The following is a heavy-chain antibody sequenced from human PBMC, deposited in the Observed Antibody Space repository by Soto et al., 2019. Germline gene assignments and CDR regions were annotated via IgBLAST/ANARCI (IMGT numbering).Heavy chain of an antibody. Sequence: ESVGGLAQPGGSLRLSCAASGFTLSGYAMDWVRQAPGKGLEYVSGISSNGVGTYYANSVQGRFTISRDNSKNTVYLQMGSLRPEDMAVYYCARRARPDFYYMDGWGKGTTVTVSS. CDR3: ARRARPDFYYMDG. V-gene: IGHV3-64*01. CDR2: ISSNGVGT. J-gene: IGHJ6*03. D-gene: IGHD6-6*01. CDR1: GFTLSGYA.